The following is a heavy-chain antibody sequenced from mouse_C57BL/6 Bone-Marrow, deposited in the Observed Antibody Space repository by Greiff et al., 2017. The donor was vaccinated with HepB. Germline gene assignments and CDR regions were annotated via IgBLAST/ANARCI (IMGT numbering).Heavy chain of an antibody. CDR1: GYAFTNYL. CDR3: ARTPYGAFDY. Sequence: QVQLQQSGAELVRPGPSVKVSCKASGYAFTNYLIEWVKQRPGQGLEWIGVINPGSGGTNYNEKFKGKATLTADKSSSTAYMQLSSLTSEDSAVYFCARTPYGAFDYWGQGTTLTVSS. V-gene: IGHV1-54*01. J-gene: IGHJ2*01. CDR2: INPGSGGT. D-gene: IGHD1-1*02.